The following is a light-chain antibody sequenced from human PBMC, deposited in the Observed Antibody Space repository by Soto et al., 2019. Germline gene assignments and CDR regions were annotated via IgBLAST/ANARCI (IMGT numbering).Light chain of an antibody. CDR1: SSDVGAYNL. V-gene: IGLV2-23*02. CDR3: CSYAGSGTYV. Sequence: QSALTQPASVSGSPGQSITLSCTGTSSDVGAYNLVSWYQQHPGTAPKLVLYEVTKRPSGISDHFSGSKSGNTASLTISRLQSADEAGYFCCSYAGSGTYVFGTGTKLTVL. J-gene: IGLJ1*01. CDR2: EVT.